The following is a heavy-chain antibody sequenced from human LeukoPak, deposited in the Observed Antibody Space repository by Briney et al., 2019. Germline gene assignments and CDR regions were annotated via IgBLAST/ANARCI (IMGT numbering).Heavy chain of an antibody. CDR3: ARDPGIISGPLDY. D-gene: IGHD6-19*01. CDR1: GYTFTGYY. Sequence: ASVKVSCKASGYTFTGYYMHWVRQAPGQGLEWMGWINPNSGGTNYAQKFQGRVTMTRDTSISTAYMELSRLRSDDTAVYYCARDPGIISGPLDYWGQGTLATVSS. V-gene: IGHV1-2*02. J-gene: IGHJ4*02. CDR2: INPNSGGT.